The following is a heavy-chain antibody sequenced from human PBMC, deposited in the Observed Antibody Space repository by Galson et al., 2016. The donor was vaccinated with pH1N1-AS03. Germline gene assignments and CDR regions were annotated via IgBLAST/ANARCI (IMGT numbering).Heavy chain of an antibody. Sequence: SETLSLTCSVSGVSINSHLWTWIRQTPGKELEWIGNLDHTGNTEYSPSPKTRVSISVDTSKNQLSLRLKSVTAADTAVYYCARQGQWLVEHYCYGMDVWGYGTTVTVSS. CDR2: LDHTGNT. D-gene: IGHD6-19*01. V-gene: IGHV4-59*08. CDR3: ARQGQWLVEHYCYGMDV. J-gene: IGHJ6*04. CDR1: GVSINSHL.